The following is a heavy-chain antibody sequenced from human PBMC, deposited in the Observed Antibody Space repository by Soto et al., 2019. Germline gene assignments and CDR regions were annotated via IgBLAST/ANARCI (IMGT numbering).Heavy chain of an antibody. CDR2: IYYTGKT. CDR1: GDSVTSATYY. J-gene: IGHJ5*02. D-gene: IGHD6-19*01. Sequence: PSETLSLTCTVSGDSVTSATYYWSWIRQPPGRRPEWMGYIYYTGKTKFNPSLETRITVSVDTSKNQFFLQLTSVTAADTAVYFCATQRVAVAGLGLSWGQGTLVTVSS. CDR3: ATQRVAVAGLGLS. V-gene: IGHV4-61*01.